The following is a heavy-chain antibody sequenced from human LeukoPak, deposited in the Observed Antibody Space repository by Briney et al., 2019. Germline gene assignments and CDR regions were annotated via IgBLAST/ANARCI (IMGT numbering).Heavy chain of an antibody. D-gene: IGHD3-3*01. J-gene: IGHJ6*03. V-gene: IGHV1-18*01. Sequence: ASVKVSCKASGYTFNSYGISWVRQAPGQGLEWMGWISAYNGNTNYAQKFQGRVTMTTDTSTSTAYMELRSLRSDDTAVYYCARERSITIFAVYYYMDVWGKGTTVTVSS. CDR1: GYTFNSYG. CDR2: ISAYNGNT. CDR3: ARERSITIFAVYYYMDV.